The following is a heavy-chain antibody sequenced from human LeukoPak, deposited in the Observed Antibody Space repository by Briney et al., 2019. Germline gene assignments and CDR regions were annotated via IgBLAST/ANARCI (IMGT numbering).Heavy chain of an antibody. V-gene: IGHV3-30*04. Sequence: PGGSLRLSCAASGFTFSSYAMHWVRQAPGKGLEWVAVISHDGSNKYYADSVKGRFTISRDNSKNTLYLQMNSLRAEDTAVYYCARDRIPGQNDDAFDIWGRGTMVTVSS. CDR2: ISHDGSNK. J-gene: IGHJ3*02. CDR1: GFTFSSYA. CDR3: ARDRIPGQNDDAFDI. D-gene: IGHD1-1*01.